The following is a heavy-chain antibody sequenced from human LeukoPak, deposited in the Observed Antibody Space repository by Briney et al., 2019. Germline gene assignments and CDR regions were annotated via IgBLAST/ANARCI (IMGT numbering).Heavy chain of an antibody. J-gene: IGHJ6*02. V-gene: IGHV1-24*01. Sequence: ASMKVSCKASGYIITEFSMYWVRQVPGKGLEWMGGLNREDGTIYAQKFQGRVIMTEDPATDTAYLELSSLTSEDTAIYYCATDTRTPEYYYYGMDVWGQGTTVTVSS. CDR3: ATDTRTPEYYYYGMDV. CDR1: GYIITEFS. CDR2: LNREDGT. D-gene: IGHD3-10*01.